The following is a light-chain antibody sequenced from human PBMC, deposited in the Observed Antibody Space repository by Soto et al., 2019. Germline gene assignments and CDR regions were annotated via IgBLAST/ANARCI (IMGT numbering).Light chain of an antibody. Sequence: AIRLTQSPSSLSASVGDRVTISCRASQGIRNDLGWYQQKPGKAPKLLIYAASSLQRGVPSRFSGSGAGTDFTLTISSLQPEDFATYYCLQDFNYPYAFGQGTKVDIK. J-gene: IGKJ2*01. CDR2: AAS. V-gene: IGKV1-6*01. CDR3: LQDFNYPYA. CDR1: QGIRND.